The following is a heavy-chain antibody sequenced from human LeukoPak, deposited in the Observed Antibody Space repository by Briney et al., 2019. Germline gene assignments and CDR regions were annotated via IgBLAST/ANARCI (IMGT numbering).Heavy chain of an antibody. CDR2: ISSGGSNT. Sequence: GGSLRLSCAGSGFTFSDYYLTWIRQAPGKGLEWVSYISSGGSNTYYADSVKGRFTISRDNAKKSLYLQMNSLRAEDTAVYYCGKEQSGSYVHAFDPWGQGTVVTVSS. CDR3: GKEQSGSYVHAFDP. D-gene: IGHD3-3*01. J-gene: IGHJ5*02. V-gene: IGHV3-11*04. CDR1: GFTFSDYY.